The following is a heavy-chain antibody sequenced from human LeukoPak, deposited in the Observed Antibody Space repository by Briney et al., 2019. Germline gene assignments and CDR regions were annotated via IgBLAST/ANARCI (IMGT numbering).Heavy chain of an antibody. CDR2: FYDSGTT. D-gene: IGHD2-21*01. Sequence: SETLSLTCTVSGDSVSNNYWSWIRQPPGKGLEWIGYFYDSGTTSYNPSLKSRVTISVDTSKNQFSLKLTSVTAADTAVYYCARLKTWGGTQPYDYWGQGTLVTVSS. CDR1: GDSVSNNY. CDR3: ARLKTWGGTQPYDY. V-gene: IGHV4-59*08. J-gene: IGHJ4*02.